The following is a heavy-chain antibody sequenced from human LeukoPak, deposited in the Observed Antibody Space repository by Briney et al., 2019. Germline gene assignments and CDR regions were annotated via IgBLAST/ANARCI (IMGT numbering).Heavy chain of an antibody. Sequence: EASVKVSCKASGYNFSNYAMHWVRQAPGRRLEWMGWINAGNGNTKYSQKFQGRVTITRDTSASTAYMELSSLRSEDTAVYYCTRDAQQLVWDSNNWFDPWGQGTLVTVSP. J-gene: IGHJ5*02. CDR2: INAGNGNT. V-gene: IGHV1-3*01. D-gene: IGHD6-13*01. CDR3: TRDAQQLVWDSNNWFDP. CDR1: GYNFSNYA.